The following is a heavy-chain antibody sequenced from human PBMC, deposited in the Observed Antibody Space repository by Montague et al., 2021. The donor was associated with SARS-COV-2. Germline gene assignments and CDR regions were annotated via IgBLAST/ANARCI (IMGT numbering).Heavy chain of an antibody. CDR1: GGSFSGYY. CDR2: INRSGST. D-gene: IGHD3-22*01. V-gene: IGHV4-34*01. CDR3: ARGWGYYDSSGYLLFDY. J-gene: IGHJ4*02. Sequence: SETLSLTCAVYGGSFSGYYWSWIRQPPGKGLEWIGEINRSGSTNYNPSLKSRVTISVDTSKNQFSLKLSSVTAADTAVYYCARGWGYYDSSGYLLFDYWGQGTLVTVSS.